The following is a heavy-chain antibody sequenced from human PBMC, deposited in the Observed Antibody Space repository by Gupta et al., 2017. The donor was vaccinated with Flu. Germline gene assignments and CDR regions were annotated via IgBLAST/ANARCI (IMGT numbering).Heavy chain of an antibody. V-gene: IGHV1-8*01. J-gene: IGHJ4*02. Sequence: QVQLVQSGAEVKKPGASVKVSCKASGYTFINYDINWVRQAPGQGLEWMGWMNPSRDNTGYAQKFQGRVTMTRDTSISTFYMELSSLTSEDTAVYYCARMVGYSAKQVRLDYWGQGTLVTVSS. CDR2: MNPSRDNT. CDR1: GYTFINYD. D-gene: IGHD1-26*01. CDR3: ARMVGYSAKQVRLDY.